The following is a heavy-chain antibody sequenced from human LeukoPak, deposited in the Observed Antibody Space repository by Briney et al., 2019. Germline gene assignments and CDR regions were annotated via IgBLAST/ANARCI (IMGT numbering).Heavy chain of an antibody. V-gene: IGHV3-11*04. D-gene: IGHD6-13*01. CDR1: GFTFSDYY. CDR3: ARDLIPIAIAAAGTDY. CDR2: ISSSSSTI. J-gene: IGHJ4*02. Sequence: PGGSLRLSCAASGFTFSDYYMSWIRQAPGKGLEWVSYISSSSSTIYYADSVKGRFTISRDNAKNSLYLQMNSLRAEDTAVYYCARDLIPIAIAAAGTDYWGQGTLVTVSS.